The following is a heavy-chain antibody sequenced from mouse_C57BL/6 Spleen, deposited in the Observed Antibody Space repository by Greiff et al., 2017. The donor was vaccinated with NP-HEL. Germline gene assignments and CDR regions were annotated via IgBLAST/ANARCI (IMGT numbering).Heavy chain of an antibody. J-gene: IGHJ3*01. Sequence: EVQVVESGGGLVKPGGSLKLSCAASGFTFSSYAMSWVRQTPEKRLEWVATISDGGSYTYYPDNVKGRFTISRDNAKNNLYLQMSHLKSEDTAMYYCARGSTGAWFAYWGQGTLVTVSA. CDR3: ARGSTGAWFAY. D-gene: IGHD4-1*02. V-gene: IGHV5-4*01. CDR1: GFTFSSYA. CDR2: ISDGGSYT.